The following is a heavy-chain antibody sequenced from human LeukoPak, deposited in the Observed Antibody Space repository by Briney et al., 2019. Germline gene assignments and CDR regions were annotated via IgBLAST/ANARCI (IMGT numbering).Heavy chain of an antibody. Sequence: PGGALRLSCAASGFTLNTYTMNWVRQAPGKGLEWVSSISSSSSYIYYADSVKGRFTLSRDDAKNSLSLQMNSLRAQDTPVYYCARSGIKMVRGVIIKSPYHMDVWGKGTTVTVSS. CDR1: GFTLNTYT. D-gene: IGHD3-10*01. V-gene: IGHV3-21*01. J-gene: IGHJ6*03. CDR2: ISSSSSYI. CDR3: ARSGIKMVRGVIIKSPYHMDV.